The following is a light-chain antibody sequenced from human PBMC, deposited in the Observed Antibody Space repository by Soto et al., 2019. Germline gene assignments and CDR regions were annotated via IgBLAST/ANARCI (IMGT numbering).Light chain of an antibody. CDR2: AAS. CDR3: QQDYSYPWT. J-gene: IGKJ1*01. CDR1: QGISSY. Sequence: AIRMTQSPSSLSASTGDRVTITCRASQGISSYLAWYQQKPGKAPKLLIYAASTLQSGVPSRFSGSGSGTDFTLTISCLQSEDFATYYCQQDYSYPWTFGPGTKVEIK. V-gene: IGKV1-8*01.